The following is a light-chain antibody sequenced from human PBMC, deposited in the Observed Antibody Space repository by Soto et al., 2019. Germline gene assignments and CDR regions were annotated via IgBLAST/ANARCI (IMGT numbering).Light chain of an antibody. V-gene: IGKV3-20*01. CDR1: QSVSNNY. CDR3: QQYGTSPT. J-gene: IGKJ1*01. Sequence: EIVLTQSPGTLSLSPGERATLSCRASQSVSNNYLAWYQQKPGQAPRRLIFGASGRATGIPDRFSGSGSETDFTLTISRLEPEDFAVYYCQQYGTSPTFGQGTKVDIK. CDR2: GAS.